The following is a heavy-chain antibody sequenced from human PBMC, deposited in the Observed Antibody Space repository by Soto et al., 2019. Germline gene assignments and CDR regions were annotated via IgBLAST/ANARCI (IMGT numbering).Heavy chain of an antibody. V-gene: IGHV4-39*01. CDR2: TYYSGST. CDR3: ARHDYGGRYFDY. Sequence: SETLSLTCTVSGGSISSSSYYWGWIRQPPGKGLGWIGSTYYSGSTYYNPSLKSRVTISVDTSKNQFSLKLSSVTAADTAVYYCARHDYGGRYFDYWGQGTLVTVSS. CDR1: GGSISSSSYY. D-gene: IGHD4-17*01. J-gene: IGHJ4*02.